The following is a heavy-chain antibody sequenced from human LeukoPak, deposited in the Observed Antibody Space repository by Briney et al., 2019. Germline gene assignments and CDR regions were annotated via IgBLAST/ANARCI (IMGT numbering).Heavy chain of an antibody. V-gene: IGHV1-69*13. Sequence: SVKVSCKASGGTFSSYAISWVRQAPGQGLEWMGGIIPIFGTANYAQKFQGRVTITADESTSTAYMELSSLRSEDTAVYYCAREVKQWLVQRYYYYGMDVWGQGTTVTVSS. CDR2: IIPIFGTA. J-gene: IGHJ6*02. CDR3: AREVKQWLVQRYYYYGMDV. CDR1: GGTFSSYA. D-gene: IGHD6-19*01.